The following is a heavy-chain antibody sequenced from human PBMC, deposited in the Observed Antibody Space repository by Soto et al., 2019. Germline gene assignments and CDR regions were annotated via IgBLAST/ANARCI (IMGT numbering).Heavy chain of an antibody. CDR1: GYTFPSYV. V-gene: IGHV1-18*01. CDR2: ISAYNGNT. Sequence: ASVKVSCKASGYTFPSYVISWVRQAPGQGLEWMGWISAYNGNTNYAQKLQGRVTMTTDTSTSTAYMELRSLRSDDTAVYYCARGGGSSWPYYYYYYGMDVWGQGTTVTVSS. D-gene: IGHD6-13*01. CDR3: ARGGGSSWPYYYYYYGMDV. J-gene: IGHJ6*02.